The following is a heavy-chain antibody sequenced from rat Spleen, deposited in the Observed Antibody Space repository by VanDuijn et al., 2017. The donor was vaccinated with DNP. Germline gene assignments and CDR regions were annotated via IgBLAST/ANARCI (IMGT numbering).Heavy chain of an antibody. D-gene: IGHD1-9*01. V-gene: IGHV2-19*01. J-gene: IGHJ2*01. CDR2: ISSGGST. CDR3: TRDYYGYNFNY. Sequence: QVQLKESGPGMVQPSQTLSLTCTVSGFSLTDYSVHWVRQPPGKVLEWIAAISSGGSTYYNSALKSRLSNSRDTSKSQVFLKMNSLQTEDTAIYYCTRDYYGYNFNYWGQGVMVTVSS. CDR1: GFSLTDYS.